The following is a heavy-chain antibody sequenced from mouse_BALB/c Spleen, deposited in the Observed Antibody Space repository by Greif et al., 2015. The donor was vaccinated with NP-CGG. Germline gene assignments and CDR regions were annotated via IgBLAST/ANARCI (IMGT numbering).Heavy chain of an antibody. CDR3: AREDYYGSSLYAMDY. D-gene: IGHD1-1*01. V-gene: IGHV1-54*01. CDR2: INPGSGGT. J-gene: IGHJ4*01. Sequence: VQLQQSGAELVRPGTSVKVSCKASGYAFTNYLIERVKQRPGQGLEWIGVINPGSGGTNYNEKFKGKATLTADKSSSTAYMQLSSLTSDDSAVYFCAREDYYGSSLYAMDYWGQGTSVTVSS. CDR1: GYAFTNYL.